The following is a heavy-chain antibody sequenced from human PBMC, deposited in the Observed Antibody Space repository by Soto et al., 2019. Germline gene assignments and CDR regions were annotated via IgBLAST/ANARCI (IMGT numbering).Heavy chain of an antibody. CDR1: GGSISGYY. CDR3: ARAIFAFGDYYFGMDV. CDR2: IYYSGST. D-gene: IGHD3-10*01. J-gene: IGHJ6*02. Sequence: SETLSLTCTVSGGSISGYYWTWIRQPPGRGLEWIGNIYYSGSTNYNPSLESRVTMSVDTSKNQFSPKLSSVTAADTAVYYCARAIFAFGDYYFGMDVWGQGTTVTVSS. V-gene: IGHV4-59*01.